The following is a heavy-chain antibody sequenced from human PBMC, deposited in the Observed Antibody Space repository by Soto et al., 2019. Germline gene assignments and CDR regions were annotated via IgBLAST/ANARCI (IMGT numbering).Heavy chain of an antibody. CDR3: ARAVYSNHVY. Sequence: QVQLQESGPGLVKPSQTLSLTCTVSGASISSGSYYWSWIRQLPGKGLEWIGYISNSGSTYYNPSLKSRVTISVDTSKNQFSLRVSSVTAAHTAVYYCARAVYSNHVYWGQGTLVTVSS. CDR1: GASISSGSYY. V-gene: IGHV4-31*03. J-gene: IGHJ4*02. CDR2: ISNSGST. D-gene: IGHD4-4*01.